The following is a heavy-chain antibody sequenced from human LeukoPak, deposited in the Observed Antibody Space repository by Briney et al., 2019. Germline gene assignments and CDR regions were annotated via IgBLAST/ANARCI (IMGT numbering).Heavy chain of an antibody. CDR3: AKGAYSGSYYTFDY. Sequence: SGGSLRLSCAASGFTFDDYTMHWVRQAPGKGLEWVSLISWDGGSTYYADSVKGRFTISRDNSKNSLYLQMNSLRTEDTALYYCAKGAYSGSYYTFDYWGQGTLVTVSS. D-gene: IGHD1-26*01. CDR1: GFTFDDYT. CDR2: ISWDGGST. J-gene: IGHJ4*02. V-gene: IGHV3-43*01.